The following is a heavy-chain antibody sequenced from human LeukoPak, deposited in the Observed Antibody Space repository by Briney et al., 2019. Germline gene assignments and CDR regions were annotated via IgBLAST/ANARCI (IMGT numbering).Heavy chain of an antibody. CDR2: INHSGST. CDR1: GGSFSGYY. Sequence: NPSETLSLTCAVYGGSFSGYYWSWIRLPPGKGLEWIGEINHSGSTNYNPSLKSRVTISVDTSKNQFSLKLSSVTAADTAVYYCASAPNYYDSSGYYEDYWGQGTLVTVSS. D-gene: IGHD3-22*01. V-gene: IGHV4-34*01. J-gene: IGHJ4*02. CDR3: ASAPNYYDSSGYYEDY.